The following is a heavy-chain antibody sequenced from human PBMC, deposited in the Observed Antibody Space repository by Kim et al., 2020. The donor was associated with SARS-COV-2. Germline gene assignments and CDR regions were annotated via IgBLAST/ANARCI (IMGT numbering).Heavy chain of an antibody. CDR3: ARDVNCSSTSCYIGFYYYYYGMDV. CDR2: ISAYNGNT. CDR1: GYTFTSYG. V-gene: IGHV1-18*01. J-gene: IGHJ6*02. Sequence: ASVKVSCKASGYTFTSYGISWVRQAPGQGLEWMVWISAYNGNTNYAQKLQGRVTMTTDTSTSTAYMELRSLRSDDTAVYYCARDVNCSSTSCYIGFYYYYYGMDVWGQGTTVTVSS. D-gene: IGHD2-2*02.